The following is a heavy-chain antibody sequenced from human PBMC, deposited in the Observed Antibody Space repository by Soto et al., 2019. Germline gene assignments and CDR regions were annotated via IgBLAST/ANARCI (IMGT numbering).Heavy chain of an antibody. J-gene: IGHJ6*02. D-gene: IGHD3-10*01. CDR3: ARYSMGSGSYYHHGMDV. CDR2: IYYSGST. V-gene: IGHV4-59*01. CDR1: GGSISSYY. Sequence: SETLSLTCTVSGGSISSYYWSWIRQPPGKGLEWIAYIYYSGSTKYNPSLKSRVTISLDTSKNQFSLKLNSVTAADTAVYYCARYSMGSGSYYHHGMDVWGQGTTVTVSS.